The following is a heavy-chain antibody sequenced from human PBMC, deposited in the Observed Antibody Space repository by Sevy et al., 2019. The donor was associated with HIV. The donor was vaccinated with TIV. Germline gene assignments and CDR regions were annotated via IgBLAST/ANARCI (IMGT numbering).Heavy chain of an antibody. CDR1: GFTFSSHA. D-gene: IGHD1-26*01. Sequence: GGSLRLSCAASGFTFSSHAMSWVRQAPGKGLEWVSAISDSGTTTYYEDSVKGRFTISRDNSKNTLYLQMDGLRAEDTAIYYCARAFTGGYQQPFDYWGPGTLVTVSS. CDR3: ARAFTGGYQQPFDY. CDR2: ISDSGTTT. V-gene: IGHV3-23*01. J-gene: IGHJ4*02.